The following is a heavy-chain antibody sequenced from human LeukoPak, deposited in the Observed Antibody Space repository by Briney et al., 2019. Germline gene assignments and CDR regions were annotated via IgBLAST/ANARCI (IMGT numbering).Heavy chain of an antibody. CDR1: GDSISSYY. CDR3: ARYYCVSPSCFNFQH. D-gene: IGHD2-2*01. J-gene: IGHJ1*01. CDR2: VFYNGNT. Sequence: SETLSLTCTVSGDSISSYYWSWIRQPPGKGLEWIGYVFYNGNTNYNPSLKSRVTLSVDTSNNQFPLKLSSVTAADTAVYYCARYYCVSPSCFNFQHWGRGTLVTVSS. V-gene: IGHV4-59*01.